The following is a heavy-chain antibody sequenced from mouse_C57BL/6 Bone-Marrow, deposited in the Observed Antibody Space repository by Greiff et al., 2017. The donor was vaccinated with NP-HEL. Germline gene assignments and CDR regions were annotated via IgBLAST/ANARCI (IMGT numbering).Heavy chain of an antibody. J-gene: IGHJ1*03. CDR1: GFTFSSYT. CDR2: ISGGGGNT. CDR3: ASTGGPFRYFDV. Sequence: DVHLVESGGGLVKPGGSLKLSCAASGFTFSSYTMSWVRQTPEERLEWVATISGGGGNTYYPDSVKGRFTISRDNAKNTLYLQMSSLRSEDTALYYCASTGGPFRYFDVWGTGTTVTVSS. V-gene: IGHV5-9*01.